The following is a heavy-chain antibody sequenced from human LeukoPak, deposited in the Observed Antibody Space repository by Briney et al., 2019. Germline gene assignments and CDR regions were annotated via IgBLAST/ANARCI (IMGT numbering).Heavy chain of an antibody. V-gene: IGHV3-15*01. J-gene: IGHJ4*02. CDR1: GFTFSNAW. Sequence: GGSLRLSCAASGFTFSNAWMSWVRQAPGKGLEWVGRIKSKTDGGTTDYAAPVKGRFTISGDDSKNTLYLQMNSLKTEDTAVYYCTSLSSGWYRADYWGQGTLVTVSS. CDR3: TSLSSGWYRADY. D-gene: IGHD6-19*01. CDR2: IKSKTDGGTT.